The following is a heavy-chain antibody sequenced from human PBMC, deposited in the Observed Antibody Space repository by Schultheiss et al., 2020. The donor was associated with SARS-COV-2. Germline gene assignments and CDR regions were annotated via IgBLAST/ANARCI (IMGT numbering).Heavy chain of an antibody. CDR3: AASDWAGYYYYGMDV. V-gene: IGHV4-34*01. Sequence: SETLSLTCAVYGGSFSGYYWSWIRQPPGKGLEWIGEINHSGSTNYNPSLKSRVTISVDTSKNQFSLKLSSVTAADTAVYYCAASDWAGYYYYGMDVWGQGTTVTVSS. CDR2: INHSGST. CDR1: GGSFSGYY. J-gene: IGHJ6*02. D-gene: IGHD3-9*01.